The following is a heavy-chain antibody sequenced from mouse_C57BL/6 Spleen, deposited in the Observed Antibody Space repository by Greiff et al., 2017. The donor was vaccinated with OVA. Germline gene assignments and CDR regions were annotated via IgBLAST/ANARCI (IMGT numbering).Heavy chain of an antibody. J-gene: IGHJ2*01. CDR1: GYTFTSYG. D-gene: IGHD1-1*01. V-gene: IGHV1-81*01. Sequence: VQLQQSGAELARPGASVKLSCKASGYTFTSYGISWVKQRTGQGLEWIGEIYPRSGNTYYNEKFKGKATLTADKSSSTAYMELRSLTSEDSAVYFCARRQSNHYGGVDYWGQGTTLTVSS. CDR2: IYPRSGNT. CDR3: ARRQSNHYGGVDY.